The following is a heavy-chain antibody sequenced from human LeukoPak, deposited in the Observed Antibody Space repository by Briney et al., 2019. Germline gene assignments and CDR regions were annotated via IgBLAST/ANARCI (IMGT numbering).Heavy chain of an antibody. CDR2: ISSSGSTM. Sequence: GGSLRLSCAASGFTFSSYEMNWVRQAPGKGLEWVSYISSSGSTMYYADSVKGRFTISRDNAKKSLYLQVNSLRAEDTAVYYCAREISVAGAYYYYGMDVWGKGTTVTVSS. CDR3: AREISVAGAYYYYGMDV. J-gene: IGHJ6*04. CDR1: GFTFSSYE. V-gene: IGHV3-48*03. D-gene: IGHD6-19*01.